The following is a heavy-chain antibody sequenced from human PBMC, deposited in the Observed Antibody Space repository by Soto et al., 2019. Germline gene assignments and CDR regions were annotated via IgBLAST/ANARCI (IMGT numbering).Heavy chain of an antibody. D-gene: IGHD6-6*01. Sequence: QVQLQESGPGLVKPSETLSLTCTVSGGSISSYYWSWIRQPAGKGLEWIGRIYTSGSTNYNPSLKSRGTMSVDTSKNQFSLKLSSVTAADTAVYYCAREVGSTRVYSSSYFDYWGQGTLVTVSS. CDR3: AREVGSTRVYSSSYFDY. CDR1: GGSISSYY. V-gene: IGHV4-4*07. J-gene: IGHJ4*02. CDR2: IYTSGST.